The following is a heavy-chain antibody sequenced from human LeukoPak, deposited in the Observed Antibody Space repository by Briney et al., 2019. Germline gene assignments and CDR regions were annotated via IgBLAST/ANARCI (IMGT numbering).Heavy chain of an antibody. J-gene: IGHJ4*02. CDR1: GFTFSDYG. V-gene: IGHV3-30*18. Sequence: PGGSLRLSCAASGFTFSDYGMHWVRQAPGKGLEWVAVISFDGSYKHYADSVKGRFTISRDNSKNTLYMQMNSLRAEDTAVHYCAKDVLVRGVINGFDYWGQGTLVTVSS. CDR3: AKDVLVRGVINGFDY. CDR2: ISFDGSYK. D-gene: IGHD3-10*01.